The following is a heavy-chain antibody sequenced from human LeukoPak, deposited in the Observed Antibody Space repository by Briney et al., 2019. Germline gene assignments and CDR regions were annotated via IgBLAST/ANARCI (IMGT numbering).Heavy chain of an antibody. J-gene: IGHJ4*02. CDR3: AKEGQWLAPFDY. Sequence: GGSLRLSCAASGFTFSSYGMHWVRQAPGKGLEWVAFIRYVGSNKYYADSVKGRFTISRDNSKNTLYLQMNSLRAEDTAVYYCAKEGQWLAPFDYWGQGTLVTVSS. V-gene: IGHV3-30*02. CDR2: IRYVGSNK. CDR1: GFTFSSYG. D-gene: IGHD6-19*01.